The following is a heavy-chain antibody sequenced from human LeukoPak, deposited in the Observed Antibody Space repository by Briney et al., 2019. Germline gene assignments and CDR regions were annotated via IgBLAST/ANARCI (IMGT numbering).Heavy chain of an antibody. Sequence: ASVTVSCKASGYTFTGYYMHWVRQAPGRGLEWMGWINPNSGGTNYAQKFQGRVTMTRDTSISTAYMELSRLRSDDTAVYYCARGPTYYDFLVGKKFDYWGQGTLVTVSS. D-gene: IGHD3-3*01. CDR1: GYTFTGYY. CDR2: INPNSGGT. J-gene: IGHJ4*02. V-gene: IGHV1-2*02. CDR3: ARGPTYYDFLVGKKFDY.